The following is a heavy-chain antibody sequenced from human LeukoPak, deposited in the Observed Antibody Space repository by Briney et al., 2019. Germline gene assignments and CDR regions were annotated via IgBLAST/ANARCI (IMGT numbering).Heavy chain of an antibody. CDR2: INPNSGGT. CDR3: ARCLTGDLRWFDP. J-gene: IGHJ5*02. Sequence: AASVKVSCKASGYTFTGYYMHWVRQAPGQGLEWMGWINPNSGGTNYAQKFQGRVTMTRDTSISTAYMELSRLRSDDTAVYYCARCLTGDLRWFDPWGQGTLVTVSS. CDR1: GYTFTGYY. V-gene: IGHV1-2*02. D-gene: IGHD7-27*01.